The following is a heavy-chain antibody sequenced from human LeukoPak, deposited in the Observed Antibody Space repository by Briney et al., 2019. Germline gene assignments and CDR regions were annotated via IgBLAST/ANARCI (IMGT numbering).Heavy chain of an antibody. CDR1: GFTFSSYA. CDR3: AKEDSSGSYYDWFDP. J-gene: IGHJ5*02. CDR2: IDYGSGGS. V-gene: IGHV3-23*01. Sequence: QSGGSLRLSCAASGFTFSSYAMGWVRQAPGKGLEWVSLIDYGSGGSHDADSVKGRFTISRDNSKNTLYLQMNSLRAEDTAVYYCAKEDSSGSYYDWFDPWGQGTLVTVSS. D-gene: IGHD1-26*01.